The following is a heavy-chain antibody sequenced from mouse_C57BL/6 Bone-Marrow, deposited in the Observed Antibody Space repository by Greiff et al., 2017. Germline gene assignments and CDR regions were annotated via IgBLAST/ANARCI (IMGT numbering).Heavy chain of an antibody. CDR1: GYTFTDYY. CDR3: AREDYDVDY. V-gene: IGHV1-26*01. CDR2: INPNNGGT. D-gene: IGHD2-4*01. Sequence: EVKLQQSGPELVKPGASVKISCKASGYTFTDYYMNWVKQSHGKSLEWIGDINPNNGGTSYNQKFKGKATLTVDKSSSTAYMELRSLTSEDSTVYYCAREDYDVDYWGQGTTLTVSS. J-gene: IGHJ2*01.